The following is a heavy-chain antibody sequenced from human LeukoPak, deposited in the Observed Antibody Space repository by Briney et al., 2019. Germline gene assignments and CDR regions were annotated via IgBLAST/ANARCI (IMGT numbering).Heavy chain of an antibody. D-gene: IGHD6-13*01. J-gene: IGHJ5*02. CDR2: IYTSGST. Sequence: PSETLSLTCTVSGGSISSGSYYWSWIRQPAGKGLEWIGRIYTSGSTNYNPSLKSRDTISVDTSKNQFSLKLSSVTAADTAVYYCARAYSSSWYGGFSFDPWGQGTLVTVSS. CDR3: ARAYSSSWYGGFSFDP. CDR1: GGSISSGSYY. V-gene: IGHV4-61*02.